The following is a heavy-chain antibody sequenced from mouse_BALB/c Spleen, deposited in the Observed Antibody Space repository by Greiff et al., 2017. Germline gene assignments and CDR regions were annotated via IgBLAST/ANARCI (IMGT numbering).Heavy chain of an antibody. CDR2: ISNGGGST. J-gene: IGHJ3*01. D-gene: IGHD1-1*01. V-gene: IGHV5-12-2*01. Sequence: EVQRVESGGGLVQPGGSLKLSCAASGFTFSSYTMSWVRQTPEKRLEWVAYISNGGGSTYYPDTVKGRFTISRDNAKNTLYLQMSSLKSEDTAMYYCACNYYGSSPWFAYWGQGTLVTVSA. CDR1: GFTFSSYT. CDR3: ACNYYGSSPWFAY.